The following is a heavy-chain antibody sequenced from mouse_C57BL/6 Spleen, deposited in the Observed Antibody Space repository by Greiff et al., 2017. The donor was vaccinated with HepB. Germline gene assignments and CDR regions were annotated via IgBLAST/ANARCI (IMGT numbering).Heavy chain of an antibody. J-gene: IGHJ3*01. CDR1: GYTFTNYW. CDR2: IYPGGGYT. D-gene: IGHD1-1*01. CDR3: ARRGDGSSPWFAY. Sequence: QVQLQQSGAELVRPGTSVKMSCKASGYTFTNYWIGWAKQRPGHGLEWIGDIYPGGGYTNYNEKFKGKATLTADKSSSTAYMQFSSLTSEDSAIYYCARRGDGSSPWFAYWGQGTLVTVSA. V-gene: IGHV1-63*01.